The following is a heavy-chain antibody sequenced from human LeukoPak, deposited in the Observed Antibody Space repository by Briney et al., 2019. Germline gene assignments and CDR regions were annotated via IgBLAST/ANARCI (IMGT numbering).Heavy chain of an antibody. V-gene: IGHV1-2*02. CDR2: INPNSGDT. D-gene: IGHD2-2*01. CDR1: GYTFTGYY. Sequence: ASVKVSCKASGYTFTGYYMRWVRQAPGQGLEWMGWINPNSGDTNYAQKFQGRVTMTRDTSISTAHMELRRLRSDDTAVYYCARANPLYCSSTTCLFDYWGQGTLVTVSS. CDR3: ARANPLYCSSTTCLFDY. J-gene: IGHJ4*02.